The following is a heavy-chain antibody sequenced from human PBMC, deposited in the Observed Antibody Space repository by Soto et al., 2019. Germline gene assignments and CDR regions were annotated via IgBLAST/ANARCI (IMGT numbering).Heavy chain of an antibody. CDR1: GGSISSYY. J-gene: IGHJ4*02. CDR2: IYYSGST. D-gene: IGHD3-22*01. Sequence: SETLSLTCTVSGGSISSYYWSWIRQPPGKGLEWIGYIYYSGSTNYNPSLKSRVTISADTSKNQFSLKLSSVTAADTAVYYCAREQLDYYDSSGYYYFDYWGQGTLVTVSS. CDR3: AREQLDYYDSSGYYYFDY. V-gene: IGHV4-59*01.